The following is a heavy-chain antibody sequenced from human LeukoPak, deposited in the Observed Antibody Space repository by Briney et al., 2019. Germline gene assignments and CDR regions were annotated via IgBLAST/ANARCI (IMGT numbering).Heavy chain of an antibody. D-gene: IGHD5-24*01. Sequence: GGSLRLSFTSSEFTVSRNYRLGVRQAPGKGLEWVSLIFSNGDTHYADSVKGRFTISRDTSKNTVSLQMNSLRVEDTAMYYCTRDQMNYCGQGTLVTVSS. V-gene: IGHV3-53*01. J-gene: IGHJ4*02. CDR2: IFSNGDT. CDR1: EFTVSRNY. CDR3: TRDQMNY.